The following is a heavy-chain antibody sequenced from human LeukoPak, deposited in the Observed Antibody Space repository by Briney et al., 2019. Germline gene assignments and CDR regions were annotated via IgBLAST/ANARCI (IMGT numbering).Heavy chain of an antibody. CDR1: RYTFTSYY. CDR2: INPSGGST. D-gene: IGHD2-2*01. Sequence: ASVNVSCKASRYTFTSYYMHWVRQAPGQGLEWMGIINPSGGSTSYAQKFQGRVTMTRDTSTSTVYMELSSLRSEDTAVYYCARDLQEVVVPGDYWGQGTLVTVSS. V-gene: IGHV1-46*01. CDR3: ARDLQEVVVPGDY. J-gene: IGHJ4*02.